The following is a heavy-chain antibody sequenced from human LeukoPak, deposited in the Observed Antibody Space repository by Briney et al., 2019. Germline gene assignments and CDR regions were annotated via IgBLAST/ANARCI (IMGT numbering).Heavy chain of an antibody. CDR2: ISSDGSDK. V-gene: IGHV3-30-3*01. J-gene: IGHJ4*02. Sequence: GGSLSLSCAASGFTFNINAMHWVRQAPGKGLEWVAVISSDGSDKYYADSVKGRFTISRDNSKNTLFLHMDSLRAEDMAVYYGARDSYASSPAYWGQGTLVTVSS. D-gene: IGHD6-13*01. CDR3: ARDSYASSPAY. CDR1: GFTFNINA.